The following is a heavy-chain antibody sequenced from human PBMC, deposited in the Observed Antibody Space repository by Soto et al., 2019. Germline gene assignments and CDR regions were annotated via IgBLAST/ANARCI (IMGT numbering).Heavy chain of an antibody. CDR3: ARGGGVGVAGSAAFDM. J-gene: IGHJ3*02. D-gene: IGHD3-3*01. V-gene: IGHV1-2*02. CDR2: INPATGAA. Sequence: QLHLVHSGAVVKKPGASVTVSCSASGYPVTAYYMHWVRQAPGRGLEWMGGINPATGAAKYTQTFQGRVTMTRDTSTSTVFMELSGLTSEDPAVFYCARGGGVGVAGSAAFDMWGQGTVVTVSS. CDR1: GYPVTAYY.